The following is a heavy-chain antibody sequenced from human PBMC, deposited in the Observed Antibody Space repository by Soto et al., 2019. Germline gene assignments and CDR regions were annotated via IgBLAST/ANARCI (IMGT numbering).Heavy chain of an antibody. D-gene: IGHD3-3*01. CDR2: IYYSGST. Sequence: SETLSLTSTVSGGSISSGDHYWSWIPQPPGTGQEWIGYIYYSGSTYYNPSLKSRVTIAVDMPKNQFSLKLNSVTAADTAVDYFARVPSHYDFWSGYYLDNWFNPWGQGTLVTSPQ. CDR1: GGSISSGDHY. V-gene: IGHV4-30-4*08. CDR3: ARVPSHYDFWSGYYLDNWFNP. J-gene: IGHJ5*02.